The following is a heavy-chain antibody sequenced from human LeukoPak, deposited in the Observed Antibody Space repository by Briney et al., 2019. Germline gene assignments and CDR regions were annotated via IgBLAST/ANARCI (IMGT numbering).Heavy chain of an antibody. J-gene: IGHJ3*02. D-gene: IGHD3-22*01. V-gene: IGHV4-61*02. CDR1: AGSINSGDYY. CDR3: PRGIGTSYDSSRDAFDI. CDR2: IYSPGT. Sequence: PSQTLSLTCTVSAGSINSGDYYWSWIRQPAGKGLEWIGRIYSPGTNYNYNPSLKSRVTISIDTSKNQFSLKLTSVTAADTAVYYCPRGIGTSYDSSRDAFDIWGQGTMVTVSS.